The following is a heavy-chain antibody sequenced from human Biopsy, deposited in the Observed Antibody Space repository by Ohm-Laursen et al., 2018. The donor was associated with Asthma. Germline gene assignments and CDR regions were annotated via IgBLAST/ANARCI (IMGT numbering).Heavy chain of an antibody. J-gene: IGHJ4*02. CDR3: ASQSSGPDFWSGYYYFDY. Sequence: SLRLSCAASGFTFSSYGMHWVRQAPGKGLEWVAVISYDGSNKYYADSVKGRLTISRDNSKNTLYLQMNSLRAEDTAVYYCASQSSGPDFWSGYYYFDYWGQGTLVTVSP. CDR1: GFTFSSYG. D-gene: IGHD3-3*01. CDR2: ISYDGSNK. V-gene: IGHV3-30*03.